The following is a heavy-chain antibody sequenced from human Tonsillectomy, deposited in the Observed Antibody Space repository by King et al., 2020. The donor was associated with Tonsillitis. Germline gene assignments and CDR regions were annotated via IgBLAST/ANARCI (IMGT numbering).Heavy chain of an antibody. J-gene: IGHJ4*02. CDR3: AMSNVGGFDY. V-gene: IGHV3-23*04. CDR2: ISGSGGNT. CDR1: GFTFNTYA. D-gene: IGHD4-11*01. Sequence: VQLVESGGGLVQPGGSLRLSCAASGFTFNTYAMSWVRQAPGKGLEWVSGISGSGGNTYYAASVKGRFTISRDNPKNTIYLQMNSLRAEDTAVFYCAMSNVGGFDYWGRGTLVTVSS.